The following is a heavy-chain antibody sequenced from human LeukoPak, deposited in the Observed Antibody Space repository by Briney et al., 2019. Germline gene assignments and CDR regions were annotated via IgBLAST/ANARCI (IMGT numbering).Heavy chain of an antibody. J-gene: IGHJ5*02. V-gene: IGHV3-30-3*02. D-gene: IGHD5-18*01. CDR2: MSHDGTYI. CDR3: AKIGFGHSLGGGFDP. Sequence: PGGSLRLSCAASGFIFSVYSMAWVRQAPGKGLEWVTAMSHDGTYIYYVDSVKGRFTISRDDPKNTLFLQMNSLRVEDTAVYYCAKIGFGHSLGGGFDPWGQGTLVTVSS. CDR1: GFIFSVYS.